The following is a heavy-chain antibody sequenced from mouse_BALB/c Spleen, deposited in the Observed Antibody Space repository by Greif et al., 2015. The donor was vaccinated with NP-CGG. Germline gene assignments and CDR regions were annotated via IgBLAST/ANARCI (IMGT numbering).Heavy chain of an antibody. V-gene: IGHV1-7*01. CDR3: ARRVYYFDY. CDR2: INPSTGYT. Sequence: VQLQQSGAELAKPGASVKMSCKASGYTFTSYWMHWVKQRPGQGLEWIGYINPSTGYTEYNQKFKDKATLTADKSPSTAYMQLSSLTSEDSAVYYCARRVYYFDYWGQGTTLTVSS. CDR1: GYTFTSYW. J-gene: IGHJ2*01.